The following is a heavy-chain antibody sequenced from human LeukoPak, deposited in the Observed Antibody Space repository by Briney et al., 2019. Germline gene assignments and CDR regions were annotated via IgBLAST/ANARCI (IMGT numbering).Heavy chain of an antibody. D-gene: IGHD3-3*01. Sequence: ASVKVSCKASGYTFTSYGISWVRQAPGQGLEWMGWINPNSGGTNYAQKFQGRVTMTRDTSISTAYMELSRLRSDDTAVYYCARDLNDFWSGYSTKPYWGQGTLVTVSS. CDR2: INPNSGGT. J-gene: IGHJ4*02. CDR3: ARDLNDFWSGYSTKPY. V-gene: IGHV1-2*02. CDR1: GYTFTSYG.